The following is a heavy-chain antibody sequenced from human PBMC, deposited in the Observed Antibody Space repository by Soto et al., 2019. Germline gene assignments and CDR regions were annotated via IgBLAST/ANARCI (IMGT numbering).Heavy chain of an antibody. Sequence: ASVKVSCKVSGYTFTSYGISWVRQAPGQGLEWMGWISAYNGNTNYAQKLQGRVTMTTDTSTSTAYMELRSLRSDDTAVYYCARYYYDSSGYPPRPVDIDYWGQGTLVTVSS. CDR1: GYTFTSYG. V-gene: IGHV1-18*04. D-gene: IGHD3-22*01. CDR3: ARYYYDSSGYPPRPVDIDY. J-gene: IGHJ4*02. CDR2: ISAYNGNT.